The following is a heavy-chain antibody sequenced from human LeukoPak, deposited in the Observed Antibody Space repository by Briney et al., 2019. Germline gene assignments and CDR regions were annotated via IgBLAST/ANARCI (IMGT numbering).Heavy chain of an antibody. CDR3: AKRAINSAPEGYFDY. J-gene: IGHJ4*02. V-gene: IGHV3-23*01. CDR1: GFTFSSYD. D-gene: IGHD4-23*01. CDR2: ISGSGGTT. Sequence: GGSLRLSCAASGFTFSSYDMTGVRQAPGKGLEWVSSISGSGGTTLYADSVKGRFTISRDNSKNTLYLQMNSLRVEDTAVYYCAKRAINSAPEGYFDYWGQGTLVTVSS.